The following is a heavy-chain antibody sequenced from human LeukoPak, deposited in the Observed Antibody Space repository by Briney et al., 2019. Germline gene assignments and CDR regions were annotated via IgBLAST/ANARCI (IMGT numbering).Heavy chain of an antibody. Sequence: GGSLRLSCAGSGLIFSKYNMNWVGEAPGKGLEWVSSISSSSSYRYYADSVQARFSISRDNAKKSMYLQMNSLRAEDTAVYYCARHYDFSSGSFGYWGQGTLVTVSS. V-gene: IGHV3-21*01. CDR1: GLIFSKYN. J-gene: IGHJ4*02. CDR3: ARHYDFSSGSFGY. D-gene: IGHD3-3*01. CDR2: ISSSSSYR.